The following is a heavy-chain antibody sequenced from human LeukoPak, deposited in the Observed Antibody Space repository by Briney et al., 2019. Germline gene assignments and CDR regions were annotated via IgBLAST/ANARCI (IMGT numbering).Heavy chain of an antibody. J-gene: IGHJ6*03. D-gene: IGHD6-6*01. CDR1: GDSISSSSSY. CDR2: IYYSGST. Sequence: SETLSLTCTVSGDSISSSSSYWGWLRQPPGTGLEWIGSIYYSGSTYYNTSLKSRVTISVDTSKNQFSLKLSSVTAADTAVYYCARVLHSSSSWYYYYYMDVWGKGTTVTVSS. CDR3: ARVLHSSSSWYYYYYMDV. V-gene: IGHV4-39*07.